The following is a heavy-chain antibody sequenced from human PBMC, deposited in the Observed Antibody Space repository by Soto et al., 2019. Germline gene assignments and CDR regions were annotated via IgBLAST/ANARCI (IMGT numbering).Heavy chain of an antibody. J-gene: IGHJ5*01. Sequence: QVQLVQSGTEVKTPGASVKVSCKASGYTFTTYDMNWVRQAPGQGLEWMGWMNPTSGNTGYAQKFQASLTRAREPAVDITTRELSSLRNEDTAVYYCARSDGHIFTWLDSWGQGTLVTVSA. CDR2: MNPTSGNT. CDR1: GYTFTTYD. D-gene: IGHD3-9*01. V-gene: IGHV1-8*01. CDR3: ARSDGHIFTWLDS.